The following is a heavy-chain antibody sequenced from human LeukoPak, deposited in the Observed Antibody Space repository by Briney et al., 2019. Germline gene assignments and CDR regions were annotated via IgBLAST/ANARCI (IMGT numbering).Heavy chain of an antibody. CDR1: GYTFTSYG. J-gene: IGHJ4*02. CDR2: ISAYNGNT. V-gene: IGHV1-18*04. CDR3: ARGLRYFDWLPYFDY. D-gene: IGHD3-9*01. Sequence: ASVKVSCKASGYTFTSYGISWVRQAPGQGLEWMGWISAYNGNTNYAQKLQGRVTMTTDTSTSTACKELRSLRSDDTAVYYCARGLRYFDWLPYFDYWGQGTLVTVSS.